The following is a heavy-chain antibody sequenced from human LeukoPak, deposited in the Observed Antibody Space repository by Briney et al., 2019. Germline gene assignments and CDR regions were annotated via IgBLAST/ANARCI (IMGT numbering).Heavy chain of an antibody. D-gene: IGHD2-2*01. J-gene: IGHJ6*02. CDR3: ARGPKVQYCRSTSCYRYYYYGMDV. CDR1: SGSFRGYY. V-gene: IGHV4-34*01. CDR2: INHSGST. Sequence: SETLSLTCAVYSGSFRGYYWSWIRQPPGKGLDWIGEINHSGSTNYNPSLKSRVTISVDTSKNQFSLKLSSVTAADTAVYYCARGPKVQYCRSTSCYRYYYYGMDVWGQGTTVTVSS.